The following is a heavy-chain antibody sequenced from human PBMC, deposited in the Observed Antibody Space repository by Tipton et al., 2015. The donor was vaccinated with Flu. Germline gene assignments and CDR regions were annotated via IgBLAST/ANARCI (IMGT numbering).Heavy chain of an antibody. Sequence: TLSLTCTVSGGSISSYYWSWIRQPPGKGLEWIGSIYYSGSTYYNPSLKSRVTISVDTSKNQFSLKLSSVTAADTAVYYCARHTYSGINKYWGQGTLVTVSS. CDR1: GGSISSYY. CDR2: IYYSGST. J-gene: IGHJ4*02. CDR3: ARHTYSGINKY. D-gene: IGHD1-26*01. V-gene: IGHV4-59*05.